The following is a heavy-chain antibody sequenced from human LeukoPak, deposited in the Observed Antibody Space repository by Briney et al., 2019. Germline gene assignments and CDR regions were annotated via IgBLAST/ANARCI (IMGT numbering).Heavy chain of an antibody. Sequence: QPGGSLRLSCAASGFTFSSYGMHWVRQAPGKGREWVAVIWYDGSNKYYADSVKGRFTISRDNSKNTLYLQMNSLRAEDTAVYYCARMSGSGYDELQGYYYYYGMDVWGQGATVTVSS. CDR3: ARMSGSGYDELQGYYYYYGMDV. J-gene: IGHJ6*02. V-gene: IGHV3-33*01. CDR1: GFTFSSYG. D-gene: IGHD5-12*01. CDR2: IWYDGSNK.